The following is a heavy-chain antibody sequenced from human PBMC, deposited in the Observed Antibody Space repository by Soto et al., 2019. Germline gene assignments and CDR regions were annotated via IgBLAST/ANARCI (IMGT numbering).Heavy chain of an antibody. Sequence: PGGSLRLSCAASGFTFSSYAMNWVRQAPGKGLEWVSGISGNGVNTHYADAVKGRFTISRDNSKNTLFLEMNSLRAEDTAVYYCAKVKGCGGGSCYVLDYWGQGTLVTVSS. CDR1: GFTFSSYA. CDR3: AKVKGCGGGSCYVLDY. D-gene: IGHD2-15*01. J-gene: IGHJ4*02. V-gene: IGHV3-23*01. CDR2: ISGNGVNT.